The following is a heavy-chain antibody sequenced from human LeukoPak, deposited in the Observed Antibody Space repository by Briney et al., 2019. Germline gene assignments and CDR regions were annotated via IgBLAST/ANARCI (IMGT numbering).Heavy chain of an antibody. D-gene: IGHD1-26*01. J-gene: IGHJ4*02. CDR1: GFTFSSYA. V-gene: IGHV3-23*01. CDR3: ARDSGSYGGHDY. Sequence: GGSLRLSCAASGFTFSSYAMSWVRQAPGKGLEWVSAISGSGGSTYYADSVKGRFTISRDNTKDSLYLQMNSLRAEDTAVYYCARDSGSYGGHDYWGQGTLVTVSS. CDR2: ISGSGGST.